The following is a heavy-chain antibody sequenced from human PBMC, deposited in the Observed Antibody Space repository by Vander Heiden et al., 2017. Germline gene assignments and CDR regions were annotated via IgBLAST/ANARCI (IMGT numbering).Heavy chain of an antibody. CDR3: ARGEGVAFSTSEGWFDP. D-gene: IGHD6-6*01. Sequence: QVPLVQTRAEVKKPGASVKVYCKASGYTFASYGISWVRQAPGQGLVWMGWISTYNGNTTYAQKFQGRVSMTTDTSTNTAYLEMRSLRSDDTAVYYCARGEGVAFSTSEGWFDPWGQGTLVTVSS. V-gene: IGHV1-18*01. J-gene: IGHJ5*02. CDR2: ISTYNGNT. CDR1: GYTFASYG.